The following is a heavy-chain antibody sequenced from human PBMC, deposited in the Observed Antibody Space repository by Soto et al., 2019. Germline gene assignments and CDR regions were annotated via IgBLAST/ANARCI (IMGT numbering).Heavy chain of an antibody. CDR1: GFTFSNFG. J-gene: IGHJ6*02. D-gene: IGHD2-2*01. CDR2: IWYDGVNR. V-gene: IGHV3-33*01. CDR3: GREDCSSHLCQSSEDFYYGMDV. Sequence: QVQLVESGGGVVQPGRSLRLSCEASGFTFSNFGMHWVRQAPGRGLEWVANIWYDGVNRYYADSVRGRFTVSRDNSKNTLYLEMNSLRAEDTAVYFCGREDCSSHLCQSSEDFYYGMDVWGQGTTVTVSS.